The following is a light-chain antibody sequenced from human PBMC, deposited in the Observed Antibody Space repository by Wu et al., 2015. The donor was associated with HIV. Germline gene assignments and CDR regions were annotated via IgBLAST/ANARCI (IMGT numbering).Light chain of an antibody. CDR1: QSVSSSY. CDR2: GAS. V-gene: IGKV3-20*01. Sequence: EIVLTQSPDTLSLSPGERATLSCRASQSVSSSYLAWYQQKPGQAPRLLIYGASSRATGIPDRFSGSGSGTDFTLTISRLEPEDFAVYYCQQYGRSPDSFGQGTKAGDQT. J-gene: IGKJ2*03. CDR3: QQYGRSPDS.